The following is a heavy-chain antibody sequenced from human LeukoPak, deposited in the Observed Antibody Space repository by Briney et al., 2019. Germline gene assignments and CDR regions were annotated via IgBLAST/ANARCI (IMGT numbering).Heavy chain of an antibody. D-gene: IGHD1-26*01. Sequence: PGRSLRLSCAASGFTFSSYAMHWVRQAPGKGLEWVAVISYDGSNKYYADSVKGRFTISRDNSKNTLYLQMNSLRAEDTAVYYCAKDRGIVGASYYFDYWGQGTLVTVSS. CDR3: AKDRGIVGASYYFDY. V-gene: IGHV3-30-3*01. CDR1: GFTFSSYA. J-gene: IGHJ4*02. CDR2: ISYDGSNK.